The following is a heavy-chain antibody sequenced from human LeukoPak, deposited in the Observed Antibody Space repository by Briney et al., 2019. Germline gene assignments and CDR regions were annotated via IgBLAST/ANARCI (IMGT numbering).Heavy chain of an antibody. J-gene: IGHJ4*02. D-gene: IGHD3-22*01. CDR3: ARTYYYNSSGPYY. CDR1: GGSISSYY. CDR2: IYYSGST. V-gene: IGHV4-59*01. Sequence: PSETLSLTCTVSGGSISSYYWSWIRQPPGKGLEWIGYIYYSGSTHYNPSLKSRVTISVDTSKKQFSLKLRSVTAADTAVYYCARTYYYNSSGPYYWGQGTLVTVSS.